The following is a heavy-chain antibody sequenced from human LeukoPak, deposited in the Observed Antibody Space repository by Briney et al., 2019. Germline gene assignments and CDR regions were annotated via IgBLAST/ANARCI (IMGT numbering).Heavy chain of an antibody. D-gene: IGHD5-24*01. J-gene: IGHJ5*02. CDR2: IYYSGST. CDR3: ARDLRDGYHSVWFDP. V-gene: IGHV4-59*01. CDR1: GGSISSYY. Sequence: SETLSLTCTVSGGSISSYYWSWIRQTPGKGLEWIGYIYYSGSTNYNPSLKSRVTISVDTSKNQFSLKLSSVTAADTAVYYCARDLRDGYHSVWFDPWGQGTLVTVSS.